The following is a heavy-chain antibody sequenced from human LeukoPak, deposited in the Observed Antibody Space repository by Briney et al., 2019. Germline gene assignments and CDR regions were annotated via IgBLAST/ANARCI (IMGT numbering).Heavy chain of an antibody. CDR2: IYYSGST. Sequence: SETLSLTCTVSGGSISSGDYYWSWIRQPPGKGLEWIGYIYYSGSTYYNPSLKSRVTISVDTSKNQFSLKLSSVTAADTAVYYCARLYSSGRRTSWFDPWDQGTLVTVSS. CDR1: GGSISSGDYY. V-gene: IGHV4-30-4*01. D-gene: IGHD6-19*01. CDR3: ARLYSSGRRTSWFDP. J-gene: IGHJ5*02.